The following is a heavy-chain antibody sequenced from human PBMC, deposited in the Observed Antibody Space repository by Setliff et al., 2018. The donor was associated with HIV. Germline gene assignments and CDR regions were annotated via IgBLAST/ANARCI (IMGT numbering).Heavy chain of an antibody. CDR2: INPRGGST. CDR1: GGTFSSYA. D-gene: IGHD3-10*01. CDR3: ARVVVRGVTFIAEYFQH. J-gene: IGHJ1*01. Sequence: ASVKVSCKASGGTFSSYAISWVRQAPGQGLEWMGIINPRGGSTSYAQEFQGRVTMTRDTSTSTVYMELRSLRSDDTAVYYCARVVVRGVTFIAEYFQHWGQGTLVTVSS. V-gene: IGHV1-46*01.